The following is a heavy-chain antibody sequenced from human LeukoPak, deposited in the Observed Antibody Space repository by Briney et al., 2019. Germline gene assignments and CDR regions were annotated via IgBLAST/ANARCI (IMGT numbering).Heavy chain of an antibody. CDR3: TVQLVPSDSWFAP. D-gene: IGHD2-2*01. CDR1: GFIFGDYA. Sequence: TGGSLRLSCTGTGFIFGDYAMTWVRQTPGTGLEWLGFIRSKAYGGTTEYAASVKDRFTISRDVSKTIAYLQINGLKTEDTAIYYCTVQLVPSDSWFAPWGQGTLVTVSS. CDR2: IRSKAYGGTT. V-gene: IGHV3-49*04. J-gene: IGHJ5*02.